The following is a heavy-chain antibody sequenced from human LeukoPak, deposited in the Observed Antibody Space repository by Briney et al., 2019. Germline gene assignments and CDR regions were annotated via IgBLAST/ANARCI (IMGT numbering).Heavy chain of an antibody. CDR3: AREGPLVRGVIEGAFDI. J-gene: IGHJ3*02. CDR2: IYYSGST. Sequence: SETLSLTCTVSGGSISSYYWSWIRQPPGKGLEWIGYIYYSGSTNYNPSLKSRVTISVDTSKNQFSLKLSSVTAADTAVYYCAREGPLVRGVIEGAFDIWGQGTMVTVSS. CDR1: GGSISSYY. D-gene: IGHD3-10*01. V-gene: IGHV4-59*01.